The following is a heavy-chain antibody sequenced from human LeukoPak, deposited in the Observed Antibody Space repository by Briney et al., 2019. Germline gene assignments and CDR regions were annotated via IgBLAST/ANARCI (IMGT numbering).Heavy chain of an antibody. J-gene: IGHJ6*04. CDR1: GFTFSSYE. V-gene: IGHV3-48*03. CDR2: ISSSGSII. CDR3: ARGYCSGGSCYYSVYYGVDV. Sequence: GGSLRLSCTASGFTFSSYEMNWVRQAPGKGLEWVSYISSSGSIINYADSVKGRFTISRDNAKNSLYLQMNSLRAEDTAVYYCARGYCSGGSCYYSVYYGVDVWGKGTTVTVSS. D-gene: IGHD2-15*01.